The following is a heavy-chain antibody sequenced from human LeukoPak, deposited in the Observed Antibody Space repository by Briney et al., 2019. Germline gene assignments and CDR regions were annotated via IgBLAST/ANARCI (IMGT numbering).Heavy chain of an antibody. Sequence: SETLSLTCTVSGYSISSGYYWGWIRQPPGKGLEWIGSIYHSGSIYYNPSLKSRVTISVDTSKNQFSLKLSSVTAADTAVHYCARGANYYDSSGYLDYWGQGTLVTVSS. V-gene: IGHV4-38-2*02. CDR1: GYSISSGYY. D-gene: IGHD3-22*01. CDR2: IYHSGSI. J-gene: IGHJ4*02. CDR3: ARGANYYDSSGYLDY.